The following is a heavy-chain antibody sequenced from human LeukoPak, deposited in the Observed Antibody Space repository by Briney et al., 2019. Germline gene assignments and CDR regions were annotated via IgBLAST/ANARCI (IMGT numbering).Heavy chain of an antibody. J-gene: IGHJ4*02. V-gene: IGHV3-21*01. CDR1: GFTFSSDS. D-gene: IGHD1-1*01. CDR2: ISSSNTYI. CDR3: ARELDPLDY. Sequence: GGSLRLSCSASGFTFSSDSMNWVRQAPGKGLEWVSSISSSNTYINYADSVKGRFTISRDNAKNSLYLQMNSLRAEDTAVYYCARELDPLDYWGQGTLVTVSS.